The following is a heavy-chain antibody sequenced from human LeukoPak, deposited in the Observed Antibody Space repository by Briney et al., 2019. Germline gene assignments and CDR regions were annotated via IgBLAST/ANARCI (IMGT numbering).Heavy chain of an antibody. Sequence: GESLKISCKSSGYSITTHWIAWVRQMPGRGLEWMGIIYPGDSGTRYSPSFQGQVTISADKSLSTAFLQLKSLKASDTAMYYCARQDGNSEFYFDSWGQGTLVTVSS. D-gene: IGHD4-23*01. CDR3: ARQDGNSEFYFDS. J-gene: IGHJ4*02. V-gene: IGHV5-51*01. CDR1: GYSITTHW. CDR2: IYPGDSGT.